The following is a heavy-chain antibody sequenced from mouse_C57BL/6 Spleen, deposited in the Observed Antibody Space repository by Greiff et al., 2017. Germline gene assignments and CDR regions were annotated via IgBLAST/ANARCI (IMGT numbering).Heavy chain of an antibody. D-gene: IGHD2-4*01. V-gene: IGHV1-26*01. CDR3: ARRGYDYDPWDY. J-gene: IGHJ4*01. Sequence: VQLQQSGPELVKPGASVKISCKASGYTFTDYYMNWVKQSHGKSLEWIGDINPNNGGTSYNQKFKGKATLTVDKSSSTAYMELRSLTSEDSAVYYCARRGYDYDPWDYWGQGTSVTVSS. CDR1: GYTFTDYY. CDR2: INPNNGGT.